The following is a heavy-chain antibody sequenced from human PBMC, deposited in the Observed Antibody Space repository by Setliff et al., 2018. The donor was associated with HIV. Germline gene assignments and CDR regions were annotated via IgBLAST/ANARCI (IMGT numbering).Heavy chain of an antibody. V-gene: IGHV3-21*01. CDR3: ARDLSLFYYYDSSGGDY. D-gene: IGHD3-22*01. CDR2: ISSSSSYI. Sequence: PGGSLRLSCAASGFTFISYSMNWVRQAPGKGLEWVSSISSSSSYIYYADSVKGRFTISRDNAKNSLYLQMNSLRAEDTAVYYCARDLSLFYYYDSSGGDYWGQGTLVTVSS. CDR1: GFTFISYS. J-gene: IGHJ4*02.